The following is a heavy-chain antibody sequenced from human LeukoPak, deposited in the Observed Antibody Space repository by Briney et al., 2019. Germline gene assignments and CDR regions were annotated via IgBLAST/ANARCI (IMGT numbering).Heavy chain of an antibody. Sequence: SETLSLTCAVYGGSFSGYYWSWIRQPPGKGLEWIGEINHSGSTNYNPSLKSRVTISVDTSKNQFSLKLSSVTAADTAVYYCARGSPATATSDYFDYWGQGTLVTVSS. V-gene: IGHV4-34*01. CDR3: ARGSPATATSDYFDY. J-gene: IGHJ4*02. CDR2: INHSGST. D-gene: IGHD2-15*01. CDR1: GGSFSGYY.